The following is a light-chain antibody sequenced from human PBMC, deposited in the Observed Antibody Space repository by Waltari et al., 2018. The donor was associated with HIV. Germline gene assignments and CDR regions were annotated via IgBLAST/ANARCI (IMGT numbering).Light chain of an antibody. V-gene: IGLV1-51*01. CDR2: DNN. Sequence: QSVLTQPPSVSAAPGQKIGISCSGANSNIGSNSVSWYHQSPGRAPQLLIYDNNSRTSETPDRVSVSKSGTSGTLDITGLQTGDEADYYCGTWDSGLNAHVFGSGTKVTVL. CDR3: GTWDSGLNAHV. J-gene: IGLJ1*01. CDR1: NSNIGSNS.